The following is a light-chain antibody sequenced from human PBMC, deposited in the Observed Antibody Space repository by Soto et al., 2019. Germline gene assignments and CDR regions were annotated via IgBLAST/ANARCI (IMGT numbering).Light chain of an antibody. V-gene: IGKV1-5*01. Sequence: GDRVTITCRASQSINSRLAWYQQKPGKAPNLLIHDASSLESGVPSRFSGSGSGTEFILTISSLQPDDFATYYCQQYYISWTFGQGTKVDI. CDR2: DAS. J-gene: IGKJ1*01. CDR1: QSINSR. CDR3: QQYYISWT.